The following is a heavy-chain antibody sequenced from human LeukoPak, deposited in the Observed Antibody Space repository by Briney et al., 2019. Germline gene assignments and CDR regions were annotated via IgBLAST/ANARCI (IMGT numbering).Heavy chain of an antibody. J-gene: IGHJ4*02. D-gene: IGHD1-26*01. CDR3: ALGDIVGASFDY. CDR1: GGTFSSYA. CDR2: IIPIFATV. V-gene: IGHV1-69*13. Sequence: SVKVSCKASGGTFSSYAISWVRQAPGQGLEWMGGIIPIFATVNYAQKFQGGVTITADESTSTAYMELSSLRSEDTAVYYCALGDIVGASFDYWGQGTLVTVSS.